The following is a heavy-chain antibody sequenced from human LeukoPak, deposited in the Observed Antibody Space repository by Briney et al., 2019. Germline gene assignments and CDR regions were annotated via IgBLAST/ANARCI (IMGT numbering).Heavy chain of an antibody. CDR3: ARDEYYYGSGSYLYYMDV. CDR2: INPNSGAT. J-gene: IGHJ6*03. CDR1: GYTFTGYY. D-gene: IGHD3-10*01. V-gene: IGHV1-2*02. Sequence: ASVKVSCKASGYTFTGYYMHWVRQAPGQGLEWMGWINPNSGATNYAQKFQGRVTMTRDTSISTAYMELSRLRSDDTAVYYCARDEYYYGSGSYLYYMDVWGKGTTVTISS.